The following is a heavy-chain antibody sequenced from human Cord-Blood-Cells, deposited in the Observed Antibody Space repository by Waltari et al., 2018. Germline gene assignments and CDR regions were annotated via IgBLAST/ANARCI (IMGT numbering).Heavy chain of an antibody. CDR2: INPNSGDT. CDR3: ARVALGYCSSTSCSNWFDP. D-gene: IGHD2-2*01. J-gene: IGHJ5*02. CDR1: GYTFTGYY. Sequence: QVQLVQSGAEVKKPGASVKVSCKASGYTFTGYYMHWVRQAPGQGLEWMGWINPNSGDTNYAQKFQGWVTMTRDTSISTAYMELSRLRSDDTAVYYCARVALGYCSSTSCSNWFDPWGQGTLVTVSS. V-gene: IGHV1-2*04.